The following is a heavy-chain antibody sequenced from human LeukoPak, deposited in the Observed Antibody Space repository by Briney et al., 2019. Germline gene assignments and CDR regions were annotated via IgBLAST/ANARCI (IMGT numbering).Heavy chain of an antibody. J-gene: IGHJ4*02. CDR1: GLTLSSHA. Sequence: GGSLRLSCGASGLTLSSHAMSWVRQAPGKGLEWVSAISGSGGYTYYADSVKGRFTISRDNSKNTLYLQMNSLRAEDTAVYYCAKGLRAQQWLSFDYWGQGTLVTVSS. CDR3: AKGLRAQQWLSFDY. D-gene: IGHD5-18*01. V-gene: IGHV3-23*01. CDR2: ISGSGGYT.